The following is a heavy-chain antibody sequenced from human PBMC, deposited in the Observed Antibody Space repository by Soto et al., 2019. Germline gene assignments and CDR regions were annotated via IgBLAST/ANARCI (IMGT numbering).Heavy chain of an antibody. CDR1: GYTLTGYY. V-gene: IGHV1-2*02. CDR3: ARDEGFCKSTTCPGWLDP. Sequence: GASVKVACKTSGYTLTGYYMHWVRQAPGQGLEWMGWINPNTGGANYAQKFQGRVTMTRDTSINTVYMELTGLRSDDTAVYYCARDEGFCKSTTCPGWLDPWGQGALVTVSS. CDR2: INPNTGGA. D-gene: IGHD2-2*01. J-gene: IGHJ5*02.